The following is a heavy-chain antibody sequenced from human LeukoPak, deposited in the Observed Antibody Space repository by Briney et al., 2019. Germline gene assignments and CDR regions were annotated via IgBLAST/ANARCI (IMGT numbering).Heavy chain of an antibody. CDR1: GGSFSGYY. CDR3: ARGPYGDYSDY. D-gene: IGHD4-17*01. V-gene: IGHV4-34*01. J-gene: IGHJ4*02. Sequence: SETLSLTCAVYGGSFSGYYWSWIRQPPGKGLEWIGEINHSGSTNYNPSLKSRVTISVDTSKNQFSLKLSSVTAADTAVYYCARGPYGDYSDYWGQGTLVTVSS. CDR2: INHSGST.